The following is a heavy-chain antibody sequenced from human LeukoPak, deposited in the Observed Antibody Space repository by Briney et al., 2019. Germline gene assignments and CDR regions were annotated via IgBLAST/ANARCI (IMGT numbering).Heavy chain of an antibody. V-gene: IGHV4-59*01. CDR2: SSYTGST. CDR3: AGGDYGAPIDY. CDR1: GGSISSNY. J-gene: IGHJ4*02. D-gene: IGHD4-17*01. Sequence: PSETLSLTCTVSGGSISSNYWSWIRQPPGKGLEWITYSSYTGSTNYNPSLKSRVTISVDTSKNQFSMKLSSVTAADTAVYYCAGGDYGAPIDYWGQGTLVIVAS.